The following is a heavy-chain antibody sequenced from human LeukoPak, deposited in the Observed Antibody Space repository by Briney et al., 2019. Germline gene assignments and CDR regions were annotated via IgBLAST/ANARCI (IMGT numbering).Heavy chain of an antibody. CDR2: IFHSGST. J-gene: IGHJ4*02. Sequence: PSETLSLTCTASGGSISSSGYYWGWIRQPPGKGLEWIGTIFHSGSTYYNPSLKSRVTILVDKSKNQFSLKLSSVTAADTALYYCAKHFPRYSSTPEGNYFDYWGQGTLVTVSS. V-gene: IGHV4-39*01. CDR3: AKHFPRYSSTPEGNYFDY. CDR1: GGSISSSGYY. D-gene: IGHD6-13*01.